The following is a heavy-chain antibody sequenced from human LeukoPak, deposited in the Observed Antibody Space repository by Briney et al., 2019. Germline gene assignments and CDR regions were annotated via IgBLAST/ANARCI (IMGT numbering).Heavy chain of an antibody. CDR3: ARDIKIAVAGHSLRYYYYMDV. D-gene: IGHD6-19*01. V-gene: IGHV4-59*01. J-gene: IGHJ6*03. CDR2: IYYSGST. Sequence: SETLSLTCTVSGGSISSYYWSWIRQPPGKGLEWIGYIYYSGSTNCNPSLKSRVTISVDTSKNQFSLKLSSVTAADTAVYYCARDIKIAVAGHSLRYYYYMDVWGKGTTVTVSS. CDR1: GGSISSYY.